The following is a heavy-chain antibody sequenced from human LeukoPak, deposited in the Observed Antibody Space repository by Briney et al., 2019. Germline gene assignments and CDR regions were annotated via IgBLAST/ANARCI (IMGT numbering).Heavy chain of an antibody. CDR2: ISAGNGNT. CDR3: ARGGTDYDYVWGSFHFDY. CDR1: GYTFTSYY. Sequence: ASVKVSCKASGYTFTSYYMHWVRQAPGQGLEWMGWISAGNGNTKYSQRFQGRVTITRDTSASTAYMELTSLRSGDTAVYYCARGGTDYDYVWGSFHFDYWGQGTLVTVSS. J-gene: IGHJ4*02. V-gene: IGHV1-3*01. D-gene: IGHD3-16*01.